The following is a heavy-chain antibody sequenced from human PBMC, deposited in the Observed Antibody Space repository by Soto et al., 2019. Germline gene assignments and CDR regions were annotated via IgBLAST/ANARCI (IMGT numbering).Heavy chain of an antibody. CDR3: ARDPGAAAATGYFQH. D-gene: IGHD6-13*01. V-gene: IGHV3-23*01. CDR2: ISGSGDST. CDR1: GFTFSSCA. J-gene: IGHJ1*01. Sequence: EVQLLESGGGLVPPGGSLRLSCVASGFTFSSCAMRWVRQAPGKGLAWVSGISGSGDSTYYADSVKGRFTISRDNSKNTRDLQMNSLRVEDTAVYYCARDPGAAAATGYFQHWGQGTLVTVSS.